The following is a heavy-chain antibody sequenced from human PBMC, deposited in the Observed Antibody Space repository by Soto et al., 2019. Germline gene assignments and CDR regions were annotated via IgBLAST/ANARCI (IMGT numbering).Heavy chain of an antibody. Sequence: QVQLVESGGGVVQPGRSLRLSCAASGFTFSSYAMHWVRQAPGKGLEWVAAISYDGSNKYYADSVKGRFTISRDNSKNTLYLQMNSLRAEDTAVYYCARGHRWWNDATAGYYGMDVWGQGTTVTVSS. D-gene: IGHD1-1*01. J-gene: IGHJ6*02. V-gene: IGHV3-30-3*01. CDR3: ARGHRWWNDATAGYYGMDV. CDR2: ISYDGSNK. CDR1: GFTFSSYA.